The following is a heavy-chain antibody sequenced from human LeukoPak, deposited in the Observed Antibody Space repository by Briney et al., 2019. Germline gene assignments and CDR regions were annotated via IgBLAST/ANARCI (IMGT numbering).Heavy chain of an antibody. J-gene: IGHJ6*02. Sequence: GGSLRLSCAASGFTFSSYDMHWVRQATGKGLEWVSAIGTAGDTYYLGSVKGRFTISRENAKNSLYLQMNSLRAEDTAVYYCARVWVGATPADYYYYGMDVWGQGTTVTVSS. CDR1: GFTFSSYD. D-gene: IGHD1-26*01. V-gene: IGHV3-13*01. CDR3: ARVWVGATPADYYYYGMDV. CDR2: IGTAGDT.